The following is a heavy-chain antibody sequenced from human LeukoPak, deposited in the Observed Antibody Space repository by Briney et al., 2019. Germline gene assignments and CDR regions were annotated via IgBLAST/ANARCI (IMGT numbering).Heavy chain of an antibody. D-gene: IGHD3-22*01. J-gene: IGHJ4*02. V-gene: IGHV3-72*01. CDR1: GFTFSDHY. CDR3: ARGSSGYYY. Sequence: GGSLRLSCAASGFTFSDHYMDWVRQAPGKGLEWVGRTRNKANSYTTEYAASVKGRFTISRDDSKKSLYLQMNSLKTEDTAVYYCARGSSGYYYWGQGTLVTVSS. CDR2: TRNKANSYTT.